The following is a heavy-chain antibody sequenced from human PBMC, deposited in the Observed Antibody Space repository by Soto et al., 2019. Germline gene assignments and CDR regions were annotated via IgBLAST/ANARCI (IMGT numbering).Heavy chain of an antibody. J-gene: IGHJ4*01. D-gene: IGHD4-17*01. CDR2: ISWNSGSI. Sequence: EVQLVESGGGLVQPGRSLRLSCAASGFTFAEYAMHWVRQAPGKGLEWVSGISWNSGSIGYADSVKGRFTISRDNAKNSLYLQLNSLRAVDTALYYCVKDKYSGVTTEDYFDYWGQGTLVTVSS. CDR3: VKDKYSGVTTEDYFDY. V-gene: IGHV3-9*01. CDR1: GFTFAEYA.